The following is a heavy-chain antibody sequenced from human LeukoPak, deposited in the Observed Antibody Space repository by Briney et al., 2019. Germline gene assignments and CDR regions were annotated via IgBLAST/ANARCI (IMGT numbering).Heavy chain of an antibody. CDR1: GYTFTSYY. CDR2: INPSGGST. CDR3: AREEWELLRYYYFDY. D-gene: IGHD1-26*01. V-gene: IGHV1-46*01. Sequence: ASVKVSCKASGYTFTSYYMHWVRQAPGQGLEWMGIINPSGGSTSYAQKFQGRVTMTRDMSTSTVYMELSGLRSEDTAVYYCAREEWELLRYYYFDYWGQGTLVTVSS. J-gene: IGHJ4*02.